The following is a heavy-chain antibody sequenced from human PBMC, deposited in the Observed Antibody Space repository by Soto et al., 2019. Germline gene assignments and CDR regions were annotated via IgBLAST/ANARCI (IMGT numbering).Heavy chain of an antibody. CDR3: ARGDDSSGYSY. J-gene: IGHJ4*02. Sequence: SETLSLTCTVSGGSISSYYWSWIRRPAGKGLEWIGRINTSGNTNCNPSLKSRVTMSVDTSKNQFSLKLSSVTAADTAVYYCARGDDSSGYSYWGQGTLVTVSS. D-gene: IGHD3-22*01. CDR2: INTSGNT. CDR1: GGSISSYY. V-gene: IGHV4-4*07.